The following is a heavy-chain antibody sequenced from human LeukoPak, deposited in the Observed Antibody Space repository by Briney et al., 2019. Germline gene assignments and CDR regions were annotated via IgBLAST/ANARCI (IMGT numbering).Heavy chain of an antibody. V-gene: IGHV3-15*01. CDR2: IKSKTDGGTT. CDR1: GFTFSNAW. CDR3: TTESKWLRAFDY. D-gene: IGHD3-22*01. Sequence: PRGALRLSSAAPGFTFSNAWMSWVRQAPGKGLEWGGRIKSKTDGGTTDYAAPVKGRFTISRDDSKNTLYLQMNSLKTEDTAVYYCTTESKWLRAFDYWGQGTLVTVSS. J-gene: IGHJ4*02.